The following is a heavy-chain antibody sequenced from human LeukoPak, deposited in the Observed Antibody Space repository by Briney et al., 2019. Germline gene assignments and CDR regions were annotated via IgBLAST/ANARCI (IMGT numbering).Heavy chain of an antibody. CDR1: GFTFSSYS. J-gene: IGHJ3*02. V-gene: IGHV3-48*01. CDR2: ISSSSSTI. D-gene: IGHD6-13*01. CDR3: ARAPIDSNSWYQAFDI. Sequence: GGSLRLSCAASGFTFSSYSMNWVRQAPGKGLEWVSYISSSSSTIYYADSVKGRFTISRDNAKNSLYLQMNSLRAEDTAVYYCARAPIDSNSWYQAFDIWGQGTMVTVSS.